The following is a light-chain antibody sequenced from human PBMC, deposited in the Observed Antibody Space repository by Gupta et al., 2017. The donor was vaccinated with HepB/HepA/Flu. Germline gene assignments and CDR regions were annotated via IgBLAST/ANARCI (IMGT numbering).Light chain of an antibody. CDR3: QQRNSYPIT. CDR1: QGISSY. Sequence: DIPLSPSPSFLSASVGDRVTITCRASQGISSYLAWYQQKPGKAPKLLIYAASTLQSGVPSRFSGSGSGTEFTLTISSLQPEDVATYYCQQRNSYPITFGQGTKLEIK. V-gene: IGKV1-9*01. CDR2: AAS. J-gene: IGKJ5*01.